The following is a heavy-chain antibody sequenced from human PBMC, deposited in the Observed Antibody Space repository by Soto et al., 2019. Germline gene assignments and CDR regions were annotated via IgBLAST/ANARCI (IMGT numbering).Heavy chain of an antibody. D-gene: IGHD3-22*01. CDR1: GLTFSNYG. CDR2: KXXDXSXX. V-gene: IGHV3-30*18. Sequence: PGGSLRHSSTASGLTFSNYGMHRVRHAPGKGLEXVAVKXXDXSXXXYXXXXKGRFTISRDNSKNTLYLHMNSLRAEHTAVYYCAKDLGYYYGTCDYWGQGTLVTVS. CDR3: AKDLGYYYGTCDY. J-gene: IGHJ4*02.